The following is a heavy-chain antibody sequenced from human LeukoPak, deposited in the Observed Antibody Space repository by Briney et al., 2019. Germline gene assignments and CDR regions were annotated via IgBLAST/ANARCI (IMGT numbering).Heavy chain of an antibody. Sequence: GGSLRLSCAASGFTFSSYSMNWVRQAPGKGLEWVSSITSSSTYTYYADSVKGRFTISRDNAKNSLYLQMNSLRAEDTAVYYCARDSSIQSLDPWGQGTLVTVSS. CDR2: ITSSSTYT. J-gene: IGHJ5*02. CDR3: ARDSSIQSLDP. V-gene: IGHV3-21*01. D-gene: IGHD5-18*01. CDR1: GFTFSSYS.